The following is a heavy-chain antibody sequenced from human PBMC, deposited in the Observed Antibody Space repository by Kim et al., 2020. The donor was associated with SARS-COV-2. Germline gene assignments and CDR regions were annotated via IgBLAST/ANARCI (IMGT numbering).Heavy chain of an antibody. D-gene: IGHD3-16*01. CDR2: IYYSGST. V-gene: IGHV4-39*01. CDR1: GGSISSSSYY. CDR3: VRGAYYDYIWGSYVLDY. Sequence: SETLSLTCTVSGGSISSSSYYWGWIRQPPGKGLEWIGSIYYSGSTYYNPSLKSRVTISVDTSKNQFSLKLSSVTAADTAVYYCVRGAYYDYIWGSYVLDYWGQGTLVTVSS. J-gene: IGHJ4*02.